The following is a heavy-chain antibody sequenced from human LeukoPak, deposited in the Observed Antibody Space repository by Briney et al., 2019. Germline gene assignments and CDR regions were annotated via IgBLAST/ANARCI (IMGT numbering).Heavy chain of an antibody. J-gene: IGHJ4*02. CDR1: GGSISSSSYY. Sequence: SETLSLTCTVSGGSISSSSYYWGWIRQPPGKGLEWIGSIYYSGSTYYNPSLKSRVTISVDTSKNQFSLKLSSVTAADTAVYYCAREFGSSGYYYYWGQGTLVTVPS. D-gene: IGHD3-22*01. V-gene: IGHV4-39*07. CDR3: AREFGSSGYYYY. CDR2: IYYSGST.